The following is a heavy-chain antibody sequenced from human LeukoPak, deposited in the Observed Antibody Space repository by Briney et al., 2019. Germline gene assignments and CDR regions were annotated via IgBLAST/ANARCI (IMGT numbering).Heavy chain of an antibody. CDR3: AGSGYDLDFDY. J-gene: IGHJ4*02. Sequence: GGSLRLSCAASGFTFSSYSMNWVRQAPGKGLEWVSSISSSSYIYYADSVKGRFTISRDNAKNSLYLQMNSLRAEDTAVYYCAGSGYDLDFDYWGQGTLVTVSS. CDR2: ISSSSYI. D-gene: IGHD5-12*01. V-gene: IGHV3-21*01. CDR1: GFTFSSYS.